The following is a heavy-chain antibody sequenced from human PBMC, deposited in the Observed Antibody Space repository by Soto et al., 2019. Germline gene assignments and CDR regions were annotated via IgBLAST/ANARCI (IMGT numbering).Heavy chain of an antibody. V-gene: IGHV6-1*01. CDR1: GDSVSSNSAA. Sequence: SQTLSLTCAISGDSVSSNSAAWNWIRQTPSRGLEWLGRTYYRSEWKNASAVTVKSRMTITPDTSKNQFSLQLNSVTPGDTAVYYCARTPVAGGILDYWGQGILVTVSS. CDR3: ARTPVAGGILDY. CDR2: TYYRSEWKN. J-gene: IGHJ4*02. D-gene: IGHD6-19*01.